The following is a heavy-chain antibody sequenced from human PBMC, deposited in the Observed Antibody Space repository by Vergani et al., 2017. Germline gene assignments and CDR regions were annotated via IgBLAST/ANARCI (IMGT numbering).Heavy chain of an antibody. J-gene: IGHJ4*02. Sequence: EVQLLESGGGLVQPGGSLRLSCAASGFTFSSYAMSWVRQAPGKGLEWVSAISGSGGSTYYADSVKGRFTISRDNSKNTLYLQMNSLRAADTAVYYCASLRYYDFWSSYSPSDYWGQGSLVTVTA. D-gene: IGHD3-3*01. CDR2: ISGSGGST. CDR1: GFTFSSYA. V-gene: IGHV3-23*01. CDR3: ASLRYYDFWSSYSPSDY.